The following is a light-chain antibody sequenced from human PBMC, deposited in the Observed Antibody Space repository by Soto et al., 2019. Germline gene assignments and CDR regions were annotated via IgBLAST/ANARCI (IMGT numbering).Light chain of an antibody. J-gene: IGKJ4*01. V-gene: IGKV3-11*01. CDR3: QQRSNWPLT. Sequence: EIVLTQSPATLSLSPGERATLSCRASQSVSGGYLAWYQQKPGQAPRLLIYDASNRATDIPARFSGSGPGTDFTLTISSLEPEDLAVYYCQQRSNWPLTFGGGTKVEIK. CDR1: QSVSGGY. CDR2: DAS.